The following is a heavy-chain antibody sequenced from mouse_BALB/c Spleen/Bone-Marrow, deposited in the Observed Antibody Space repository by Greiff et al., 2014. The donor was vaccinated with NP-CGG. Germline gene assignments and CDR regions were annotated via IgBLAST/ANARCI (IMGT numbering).Heavy chain of an antibody. CDR1: GYTFGSYW. D-gene: IGHD2-3*01. J-gene: IGHJ3*01. CDR2: ILPGSGTT. V-gene: IGHV1-9*01. Sequence: QVQLQQSGAELMKPGASVKISWKATGYTFGSYWIEWVNQRPGHGLEWIGEILPGSGTTHYNEKFKDKATFTADTSSNTAYMQLSSLTSEDSAVYYCARGGYDTSIFAYWGQGTLVTVSA. CDR3: ARGGYDTSIFAY.